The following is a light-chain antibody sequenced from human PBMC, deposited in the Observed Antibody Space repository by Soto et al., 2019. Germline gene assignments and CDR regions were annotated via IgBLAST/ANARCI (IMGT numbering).Light chain of an antibody. CDR2: DAS. CDR1: QSVSSY. Sequence: EIVLTQSPATLSLSPVERATLSCRASQSVSSYLAWYQQKPGQAPRLLIYDASNRATGIPARFSGSGSGTDFTLTISSLETEDFAVYYCQQSSNSITFGQGTRLEIK. CDR3: QQSSNSIT. J-gene: IGKJ5*01. V-gene: IGKV3-11*01.